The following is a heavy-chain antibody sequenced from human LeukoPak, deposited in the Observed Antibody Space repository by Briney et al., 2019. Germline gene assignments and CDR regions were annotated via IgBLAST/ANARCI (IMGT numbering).Heavy chain of an antibody. CDR2: INPSGGST. D-gene: IGHD3-22*01. J-gene: IGHJ6*02. CDR3: ARDSGPDYYGYYYYGMDV. Sequence: ASVKVSCKASGYTFTSYYMHWVRQAPGQGREWMGIINPSGGSTSDAQKFQGRVTRTRDTSASTVYIALSSLRSEDTAVYYCARDSGPDYYGYYYYGMDVWGQGTTVTVSS. V-gene: IGHV1-46*01. CDR1: GYTFTSYY.